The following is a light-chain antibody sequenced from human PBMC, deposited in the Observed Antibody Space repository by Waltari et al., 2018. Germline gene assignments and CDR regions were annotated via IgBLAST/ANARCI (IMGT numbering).Light chain of an antibody. Sequence: DIQMTQSPSSLSASVGDRVTITRRASQRISNFLNWYQQKPGKAPKLLIYAASSLQSGVPSRFSARGSGTDFTLTISSLEPEDFAVYYCQQRSNWLTFGGGTRVEIK. J-gene: IGKJ4*01. CDR1: QRISNF. CDR3: QQRSNWLT. CDR2: AAS. V-gene: IGKV1-39*01.